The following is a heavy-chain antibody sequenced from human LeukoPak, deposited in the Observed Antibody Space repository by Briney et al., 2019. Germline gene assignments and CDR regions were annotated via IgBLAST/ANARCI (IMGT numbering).Heavy chain of an antibody. CDR1: GFTFSIYA. Sequence: GGSLRLSCAASGFTFSIYAMSWVRQAPGKGLEWVSSITSSGGSTYYAGSVKGQLTISRDNSKNTLYLQMNSLRPEDTAVYYCAKDRPNYYDSSGHYYRRNGDYWGQGTLVTVSS. D-gene: IGHD3-22*01. CDR3: AKDRPNYYDSSGHYYRRNGDY. J-gene: IGHJ4*02. CDR2: ITSSGGST. V-gene: IGHV3-23*01.